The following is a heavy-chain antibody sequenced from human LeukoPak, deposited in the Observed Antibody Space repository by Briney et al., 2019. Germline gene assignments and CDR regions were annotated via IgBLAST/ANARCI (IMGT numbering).Heavy chain of an antibody. CDR1: GGSISNYY. Sequence: SETLSLTCTVSGGSISNYYWSWIRQPPGKGLEWIGYIHYSGSPNYNPSLKSRVSISVDTSKNQFSLKLNSVTAADTAVYYCARTTEDCSSTSCYQYWFDPWGQGTLVTVSS. CDR3: ARTTEDCSSTSCYQYWFDP. CDR2: IHYSGSP. D-gene: IGHD2-2*01. J-gene: IGHJ5*02. V-gene: IGHV4-59*01.